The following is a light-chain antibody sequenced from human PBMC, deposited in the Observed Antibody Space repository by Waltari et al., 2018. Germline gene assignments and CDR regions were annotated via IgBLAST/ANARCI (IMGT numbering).Light chain of an antibody. CDR1: QSPLHSNGNMY. Sequence: DIVMTQSPLSLSVTPGEPASISCRSSQSPLHSNGNMYLDWYLQKPGQFPQLLIYSVSNRPSGVPDRFSGSGSGTDFTLKISRVEAEDVGVYYCMEAVQTLTFGGGTKVEIK. V-gene: IGKV2-28*01. CDR3: MEAVQTLT. J-gene: IGKJ4*01. CDR2: SVS.